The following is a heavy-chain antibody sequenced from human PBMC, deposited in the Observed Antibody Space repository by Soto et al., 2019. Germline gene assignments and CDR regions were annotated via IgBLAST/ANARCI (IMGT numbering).Heavy chain of an antibody. D-gene: IGHD3-10*01. CDR2: IDPSDSYT. J-gene: IGHJ6*02. V-gene: IGHV5-10-1*01. CDR1: GYSFTSYW. CDR3: ARPPGEAAGYGMDV. Sequence: GESLKISCKGSGYSFTSYWISCVRQMPGKGLEWMGRIDPSDSYTNYSPSFQGHVTISADKSISTAYLQWSSLKASDTAVYYCARPPGEAAGYGMDVWGQGTTVTVSS.